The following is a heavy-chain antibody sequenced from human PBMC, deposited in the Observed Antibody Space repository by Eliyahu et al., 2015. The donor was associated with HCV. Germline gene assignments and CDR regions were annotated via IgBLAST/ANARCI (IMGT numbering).Heavy chain of an antibody. Sequence: PPGKALEWLALIYWNDDKRYSPSLKSRLTIXKDTSKNQVVLTMTNMDPVDTATYYCAHFAAASTDWGQGTLVTVSS. CDR3: AHFAAASTD. D-gene: IGHD6-13*01. J-gene: IGHJ4*02. CDR2: IYWNDDK. V-gene: IGHV2-5*01.